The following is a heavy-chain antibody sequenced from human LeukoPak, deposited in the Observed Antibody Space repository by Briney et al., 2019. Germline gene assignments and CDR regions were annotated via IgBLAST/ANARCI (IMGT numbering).Heavy chain of an antibody. Sequence: PGRSLRLSCAASGFTFSSYAMHWVRQAPGKGLEWVAVISYDGSNKYYADSVKGRFTISRDNSKNTLYLQMNSLRAEDTAVYYCARDLADQVSLAVAAPGDYYYGMDVWGQGTTVTVSS. J-gene: IGHJ6*02. CDR2: ISYDGSNK. CDR3: ARDLADQVSLAVAAPGDYYYGMDV. D-gene: IGHD6-19*01. V-gene: IGHV3-30-3*01. CDR1: GFTFSSYA.